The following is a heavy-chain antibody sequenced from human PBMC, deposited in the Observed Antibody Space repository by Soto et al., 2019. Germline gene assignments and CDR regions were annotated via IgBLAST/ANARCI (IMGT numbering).Heavy chain of an antibody. CDR1: GYTFTSYG. CDR3: ARVVGALGPWFDP. D-gene: IGHD1-26*01. Sequence: QVQLEQSGAAVKKPGASVKVSFKASGYTFTSYGISWVRQAPGQGLEWMGRISAYNGNTNYAHKLQGRVTMTTDTSTSTAYMELRSLRSDDTAVYYCARVVGALGPWFDPWGQGTLVSVSP. V-gene: IGHV1-18*01. J-gene: IGHJ5*02. CDR2: ISAYNGNT.